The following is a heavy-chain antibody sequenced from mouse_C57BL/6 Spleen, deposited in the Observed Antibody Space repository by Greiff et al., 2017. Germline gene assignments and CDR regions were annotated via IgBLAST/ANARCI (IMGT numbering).Heavy chain of an antibody. J-gene: IGHJ4*01. V-gene: IGHV1-59*01. Sequence: QVQLKQPGAELVRPGTSVKLSCKASGYTFTSYWMHWVKQRPGQGLEWIGVIDPSDSYTNYNQKFKGKATLTVDTSSSTAYMQRSSLTSEDSAVYYCARRGGRSNWYAMDYWGQGTSVTVSS. CDR2: IDPSDSYT. CDR3: ARRGGRSNWYAMDY. D-gene: IGHD2-5*01. CDR1: GYTFTSYW.